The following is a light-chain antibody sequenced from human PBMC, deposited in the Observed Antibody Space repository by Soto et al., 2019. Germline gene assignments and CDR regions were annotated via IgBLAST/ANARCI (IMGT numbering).Light chain of an antibody. CDR3: QQYNNWPPWT. Sequence: EIVMTQSPATLSVSPGERATLSCRASQSVSSNLAWYQQKPVQAPRLLIYGASTSATGIPARFSGSGSGTEFTLTISSLPSEDFAVYYCQQYNNWPPWTFGQGTKVEIK. J-gene: IGKJ1*01. CDR2: GAS. V-gene: IGKV3-15*01. CDR1: QSVSSN.